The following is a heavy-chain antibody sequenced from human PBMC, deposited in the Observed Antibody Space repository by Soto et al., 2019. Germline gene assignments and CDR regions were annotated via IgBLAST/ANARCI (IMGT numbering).Heavy chain of an antibody. CDR3: ARIRAVAHYADY. D-gene: IGHD6-19*01. Sequence: PSETLSLTCAVYGGSFSGYYWNWIRQPPGKGLEWIGEINHSGTTNYNPSLKSRVAISVDTSKNQFSLKVSSVTAADTAVYYCARIRAVAHYADYWGQGTLVTVSS. CDR1: GGSFSGYY. V-gene: IGHV4-34*01. CDR2: INHSGTT. J-gene: IGHJ4*02.